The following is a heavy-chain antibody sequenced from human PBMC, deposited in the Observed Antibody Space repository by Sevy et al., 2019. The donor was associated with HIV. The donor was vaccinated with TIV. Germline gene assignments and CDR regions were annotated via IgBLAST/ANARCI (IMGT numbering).Heavy chain of an antibody. CDR3: ARGKSGYGYALNY. Sequence: GGSLRLSCAASGFTVNSNYMTWVRQAPGKGLEVVSVIHIDDTTYHADSVKDRFTISRDNFKNTLYLHMSSLRAEDTAVYYCARGKSGYGYALNYWGQGTLVTVSS. V-gene: IGHV3-66*01. CDR1: GFTVNSNY. J-gene: IGHJ4*02. D-gene: IGHD5-18*01. CDR2: IHIDDTT.